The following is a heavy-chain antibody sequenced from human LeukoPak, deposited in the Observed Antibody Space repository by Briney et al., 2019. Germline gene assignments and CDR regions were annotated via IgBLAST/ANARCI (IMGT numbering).Heavy chain of an antibody. CDR2: IKSKTNGGTT. CDR1: GFTFSNAW. CDR3: ATEFFQNGYNY. J-gene: IGHJ4*02. Sequence: GGSLRLSCAASGFTFSNAWMSWVRQAPGKGLEWVGHIKSKTNGGTTDYAAPVKGRFTISRDDSKNTLYLQMNSLKIDDTAVYHCATEFFQNGYNYWGQGTLVTVSS. D-gene: IGHD3-22*01. V-gene: IGHV3-15*01.